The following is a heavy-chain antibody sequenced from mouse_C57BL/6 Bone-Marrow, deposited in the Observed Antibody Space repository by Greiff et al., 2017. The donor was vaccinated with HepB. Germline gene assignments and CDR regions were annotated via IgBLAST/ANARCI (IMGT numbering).Heavy chain of an antibody. Sequence: VQLQQPGAELVKPGASVKMSCKASGYTFTSYWINWVMQRPGKGLEWIGRIYPGSGTTNYNQKFKSKATLTVDTSSSTAYMQLSSLTSEDSAVYYCARETTVVATDNWCQGTTLTVTA. J-gene: IGHJ2*01. CDR1: GYTFTSYW. CDR3: ARETTVVATDN. V-gene: IGHV1-55*01. CDR2: IYPGSGTT. D-gene: IGHD1-1*01.